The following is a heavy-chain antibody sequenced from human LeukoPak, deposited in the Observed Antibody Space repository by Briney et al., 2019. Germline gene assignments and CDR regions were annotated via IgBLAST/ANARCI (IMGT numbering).Heavy chain of an antibody. J-gene: IGHJ6*03. CDR3: ARVSHDYGDYGGSGYYYMDV. D-gene: IGHD4-17*01. V-gene: IGHV1-2*02. Sequence: ASVKVSCKASGYTFTGYYMHRVRQAPGQGLEWMGWINPNSGGTNCAQKFQGRVTMTRDTSISTAYMELSRLRSDDTAVYYCARVSHDYGDYGGSGYYYMDVWGKGTTVTVSS. CDR1: GYTFTGYY. CDR2: INPNSGGT.